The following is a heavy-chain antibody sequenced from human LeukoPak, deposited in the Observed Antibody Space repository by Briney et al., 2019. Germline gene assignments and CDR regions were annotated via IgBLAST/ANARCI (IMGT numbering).Heavy chain of an antibody. CDR2: ISGSGGST. CDR1: GFTFTSYA. J-gene: IGHJ4*02. V-gene: IGHV3-23*01. CDR3: AKGRLHIAARLPFFDY. D-gene: IGHD6-6*01. Sequence: GGSLRLSCAASGFTFTSYAMSWVRKAPGKGLGWVSAISGSGGSTYYADSVKGRFTISRDNSKNTLSLQMSSLRAEDTAVYYCAKGRLHIAARLPFFDYWGQGTLVTVSS.